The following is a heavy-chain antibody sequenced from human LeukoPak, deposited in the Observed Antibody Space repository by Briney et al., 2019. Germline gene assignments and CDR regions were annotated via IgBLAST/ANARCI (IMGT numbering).Heavy chain of an antibody. D-gene: IGHD5-24*01. CDR3: ARDTRRDGTDAMGY. CDR1: RFTFSSYG. Sequence: GGFLRLSCAAARFTFSSYGMHWVRQAPGKGLEWVAVISYDGSNKYYADSVKGRFTISRDNSKNTLYLQMNSLRAEDTAVYYCARDTRRDGTDAMGYWGQGTLVTVSS. CDR2: ISYDGSNK. J-gene: IGHJ4*02. V-gene: IGHV3-30*03.